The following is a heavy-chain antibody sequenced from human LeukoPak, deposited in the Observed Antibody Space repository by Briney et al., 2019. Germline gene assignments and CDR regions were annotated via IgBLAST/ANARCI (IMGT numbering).Heavy chain of an antibody. Sequence: ASVNVSCKASGYTFTGYYIDWVRQAPGQGLEWMGWINSDSGGTNYAQKFQGRVTMTRDTSTSTAYMELSSLRSDDTAFYYRARDTITVTTPYFDYWGQGTLVTVPS. D-gene: IGHD4-17*01. CDR1: GYTFTGYY. CDR3: ARDTITVTTPYFDY. V-gene: IGHV1-2*02. J-gene: IGHJ4*02. CDR2: INSDSGGT.